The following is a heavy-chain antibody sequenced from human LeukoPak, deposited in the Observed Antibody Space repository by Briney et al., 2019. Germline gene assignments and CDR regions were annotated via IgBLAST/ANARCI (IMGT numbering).Heavy chain of an antibody. J-gene: IGHJ4*02. D-gene: IGHD6-19*01. V-gene: IGHV3-48*02. CDR1: GFTFSSYS. Sequence: GGSLRLSCAASGFTFSSYSMNWVRQAPGKGLEWVSYISYSSSTIYYADSVKGRFTISRDNAKNSLYLQMNSLRDEDTAVYYCARDERAGNGWYFVYWGQGTLVTVSS. CDR2: ISYSSSTI. CDR3: ARDERAGNGWYFVY.